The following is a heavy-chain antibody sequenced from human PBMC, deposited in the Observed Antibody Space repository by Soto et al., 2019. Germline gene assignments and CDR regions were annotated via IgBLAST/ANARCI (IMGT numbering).Heavy chain of an antibody. Sequence: PGESLKISCKGSGYSFTSYWINWVRQMSGKGLEWMGRIDPSDSYTNYSPSFQGHVTISADKSISTAYLQWSSLKASDTAMYYCASGITIFGVVYGMDVWGQGTTVTVSS. CDR1: GYSFTSYW. J-gene: IGHJ6*02. V-gene: IGHV5-10-1*01. D-gene: IGHD3-3*01. CDR3: ASGITIFGVVYGMDV. CDR2: IDPSDSYT.